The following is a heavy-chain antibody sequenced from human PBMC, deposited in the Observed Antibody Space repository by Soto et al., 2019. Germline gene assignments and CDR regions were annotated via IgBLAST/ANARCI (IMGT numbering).Heavy chain of an antibody. Sequence: QVQLVQSGAEVKKPGSSVKVSCKASGGTFSSYAISWVRQAPGQGLEWMGGIIPIFGTANYAQKFQGRVTITADKSTRTAHMELSSLRSEDTAVYYCARASGWGSSSWYSFGYWGQGTLVTVSS. V-gene: IGHV1-69*06. CDR2: IIPIFGTA. CDR3: ARASGWGSSSWYSFGY. CDR1: GGTFSSYA. J-gene: IGHJ4*02. D-gene: IGHD6-13*01.